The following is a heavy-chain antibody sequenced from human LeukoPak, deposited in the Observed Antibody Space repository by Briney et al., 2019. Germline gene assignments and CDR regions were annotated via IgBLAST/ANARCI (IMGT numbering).Heavy chain of an antibody. CDR3: AKDRTSVVSAAPDY. Sequence: GGSLRLSCAASGFTFSSFAMSWVRQAPGKGLEWVSVVSGSGGSTSYVDSVKGRFTISRDNSKNTLYLQMNSLRVEDMAVYYCAKDRTSVVSAAPDYWGQGTLVTVSS. J-gene: IGHJ4*02. D-gene: IGHD2-2*01. V-gene: IGHV3-23*01. CDR2: VSGSGGST. CDR1: GFTFSSFA.